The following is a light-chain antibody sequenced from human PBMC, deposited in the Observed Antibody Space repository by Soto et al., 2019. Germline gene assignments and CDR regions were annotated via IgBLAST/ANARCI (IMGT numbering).Light chain of an antibody. Sequence: DIVLTQSPGTLSLSPGEGATLSCRASQSVSSSHLAWYQQKPGQAPRLVIYGASSRATGIPDRFSGSVSGTDFTLTISRLEPEDFAVYYCQQYGGSPLYTFGQGTTLEIK. V-gene: IGKV3-20*01. CDR1: QSVSSSH. CDR2: GAS. CDR3: QQYGGSPLYT. J-gene: IGKJ2*01.